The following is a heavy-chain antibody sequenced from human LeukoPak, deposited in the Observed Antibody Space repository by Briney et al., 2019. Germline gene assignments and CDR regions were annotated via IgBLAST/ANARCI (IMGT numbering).Heavy chain of an antibody. V-gene: IGHV4-39*07. D-gene: IGHD4-17*01. CDR1: GGSISSGGYY. Sequence: SETLSLTCTVSGGSISSGGYYWSWIRQPPGRGLEWIGSIYYSGSTYYNPSLKSRVTISVDTSKNQFSLKLSSVTAADTAVYYCARDPTVPYVTQNYYYGMDVWGQGTTVTVSS. CDR2: IYYSGST. CDR3: ARDPTVPYVTQNYYYGMDV. J-gene: IGHJ6*02.